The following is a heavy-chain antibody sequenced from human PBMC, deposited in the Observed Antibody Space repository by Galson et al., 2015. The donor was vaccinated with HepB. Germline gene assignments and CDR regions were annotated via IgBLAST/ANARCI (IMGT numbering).Heavy chain of an antibody. CDR3: AREGKGYSGSRKAYYYYGMDV. J-gene: IGHJ6*02. V-gene: IGHV3-53*01. Sequence: SLRLSCAASGFTVSSNYMSWVRQAPGKGLEWVSVIYSGGSTYYADSVKGRFTISRDNSKNTLYLQMNSLRAEDTAVYYCAREGKGYSGSRKAYYYYGMDVWGQGTTVTVSS. CDR1: GFTVSSNY. D-gene: IGHD5-12*01. CDR2: IYSGGST.